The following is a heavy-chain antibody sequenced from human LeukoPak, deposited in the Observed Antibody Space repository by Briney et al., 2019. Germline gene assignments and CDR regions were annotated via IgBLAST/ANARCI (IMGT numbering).Heavy chain of an antibody. V-gene: IGHV3-7*01. CDR3: ARGRDGGGLWFGEPLDY. CDR2: IKQDGSEK. J-gene: IGHJ4*02. CDR1: GFTFSSYW. Sequence: GGSLRLSCAASGFTFSSYWMSWVRQAPGKGLEWVANIKQDGSEKYYVDSVKGRFTISRDNAKNSLYLQMNSLRAEDTAVYYCARGRDGGGLWFGEPLDYWGQGTLVTVSS. D-gene: IGHD3-10*01.